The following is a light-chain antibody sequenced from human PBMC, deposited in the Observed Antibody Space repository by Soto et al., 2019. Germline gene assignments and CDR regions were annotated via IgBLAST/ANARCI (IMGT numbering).Light chain of an antibody. CDR1: QSVSSN. Sequence: EIVMTQSPATLSVSPGERATLSCRASQSVSSNLAWYQQKPGQAPRLLIYGASTRATGIPARFSGSGSGTEFNLTISSLQSEDFAVYYCQQYNNWPRPFGPGTKVDIK. V-gene: IGKV3-15*01. J-gene: IGKJ3*01. CDR2: GAS. CDR3: QQYNNWPRP.